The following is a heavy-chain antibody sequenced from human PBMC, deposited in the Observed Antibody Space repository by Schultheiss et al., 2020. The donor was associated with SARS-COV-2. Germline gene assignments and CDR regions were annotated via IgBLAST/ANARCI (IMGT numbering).Heavy chain of an antibody. CDR1: GGSISSSSYY. J-gene: IGHJ4*02. CDR2: IYYSGST. V-gene: IGHV4-39*01. CDR3: ARHVLAVAGTYFDY. D-gene: IGHD6-19*01. Sequence: SETLSLTCTVSGGSISSSSYYWSWIRQPPGKGLEWIGSIYYSGSTYYNPSLKSRVTISVDTSKNQFSLKLSSVTAADTAVYYCARHVLAVAGTYFDYWGQGTLVTVSS.